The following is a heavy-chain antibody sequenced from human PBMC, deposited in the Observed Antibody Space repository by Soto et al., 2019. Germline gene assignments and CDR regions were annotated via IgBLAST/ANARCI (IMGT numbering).Heavy chain of an antibody. D-gene: IGHD6-13*01. V-gene: IGHV4-39*01. Sequence: QLQLQESGPGLVKPSETLSLTCTVSGGSISSSSYYWGSIRQPPGKGLEWIGSIYYSGSTYYNPSLKSRVTISVATSKTQFSLKLSSVTAADTAVYYCARGRRYSSSWYSDYWGQGTLVTVSS. J-gene: IGHJ4*02. CDR1: GGSISSSSYY. CDR3: ARGRRYSSSWYSDY. CDR2: IYYSGST.